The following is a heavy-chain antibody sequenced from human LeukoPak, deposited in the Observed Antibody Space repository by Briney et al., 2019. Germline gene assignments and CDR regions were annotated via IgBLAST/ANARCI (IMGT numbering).Heavy chain of an antibody. J-gene: IGHJ3*02. CDR2: IYPGDSDT. V-gene: IGHV5-51*01. Sequence: GESLKISCQGSGYTFTNYWIAWVRQMPGKGLECMGIIYPGDSDTRYSPSFQGQVSISADKSINTAYLQWSSLRASDTAMYYCARQDGYCSGGSCLMHAFDIWGQGTMVTVSS. D-gene: IGHD2-15*01. CDR1: GYTFTNYW. CDR3: ARQDGYCSGGSCLMHAFDI.